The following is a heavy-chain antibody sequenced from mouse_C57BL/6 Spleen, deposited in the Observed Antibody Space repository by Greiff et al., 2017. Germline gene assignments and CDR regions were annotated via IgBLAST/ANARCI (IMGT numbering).Heavy chain of an antibody. Sequence: QVQLQQPGAELVRPGSSVNLSCKASGYTFTSYWMPWVKQRPIQGLEWIGNIDTSDSETHYNQKFQDKATLTGDKSSSTAYMQLSSLTADDSAVYYCARGDYTWCAYWGQGTLVTVSS. CDR2: IDTSDSET. CDR1: GYTFTSYW. D-gene: IGHD2-13*01. V-gene: IGHV1-52*01. CDR3: ARGDYTWCAY. J-gene: IGHJ3*01.